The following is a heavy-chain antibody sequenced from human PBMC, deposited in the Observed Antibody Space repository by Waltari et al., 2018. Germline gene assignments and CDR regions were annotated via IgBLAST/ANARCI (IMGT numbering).Heavy chain of an antibody. CDR1: SGPFNYYY. CDR2: INHSGST. Sequence: QAQLQQWGAGLLKPSETLSLPCASYSGPFNYYYWIWVRQPPGKGLEWIGEINHSGSTQYNPSLESRVTISVDTSKSQFSLTLRSVTAADTAIYYCARHRRRSNGIDYWGQGTLLTVSS. V-gene: IGHV4-34*01. CDR3: ARHRRRSNGIDY. J-gene: IGHJ4*02. D-gene: IGHD1-1*01.